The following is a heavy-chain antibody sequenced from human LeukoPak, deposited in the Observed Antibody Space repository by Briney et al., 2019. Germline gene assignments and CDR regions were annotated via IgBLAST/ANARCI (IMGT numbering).Heavy chain of an antibody. J-gene: IGHJ1*01. V-gene: IGHV3-23*01. D-gene: IGHD6-19*01. CDR3: TRNSGWYGLS. CDR1: GFTLSSYE. CDR2: IDYDGGSG. Sequence: GGSLRLSCTVSGFTLSSYEMSWIRQAPGKGLEWVSSIDYDGGSGHYADSVKGRSTISRDNSNNTLFLHLNSLRGEDTAVYYSTRNSGWYGLSWGQGTLVTVSS.